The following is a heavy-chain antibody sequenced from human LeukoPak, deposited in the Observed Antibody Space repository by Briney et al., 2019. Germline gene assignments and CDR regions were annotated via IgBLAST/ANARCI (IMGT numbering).Heavy chain of an antibody. V-gene: IGHV3-21*01. CDR3: ARISSGYDQPQDY. D-gene: IGHD5-12*01. CDR2: ISSSSSYI. CDR1: GFTFSSYS. J-gene: IGHJ4*02. Sequence: GGSLRLSCAASGFTFSSYSMNWVRQAPGKGLEWVSSISSSSSYIYYADSVKGRFTISRDNAKNSLYLQMNSPRAEDTAVYYCARISSGYDQPQDYWGQGTLVTVSS.